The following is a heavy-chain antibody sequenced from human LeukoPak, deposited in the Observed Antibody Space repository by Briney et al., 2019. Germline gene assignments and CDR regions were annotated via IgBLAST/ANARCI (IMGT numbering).Heavy chain of an antibody. Sequence: SETLSLTCAVYGGSFSGYYWSWIRQPPGKGLEWIGEINHSGGTNYNPSLKSRVTISVDTSKNQFSLKLSSVTAADTAVYYCAREEQLALDYWGQGTLVTVSS. CDR3: AREEQLALDY. V-gene: IGHV4-34*01. J-gene: IGHJ4*02. D-gene: IGHD6-13*01. CDR2: INHSGGT. CDR1: GGSFSGYY.